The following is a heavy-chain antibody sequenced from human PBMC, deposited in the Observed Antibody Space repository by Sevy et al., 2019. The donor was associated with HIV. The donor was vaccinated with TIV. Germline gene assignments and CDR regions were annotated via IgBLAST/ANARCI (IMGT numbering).Heavy chain of an antibody. CDR1: GFTFSSYG. Sequence: GGSLRLSCAASGFTFSSYGMHRVRQAPGKGLEWVAVIWYDGSNKYYADSVKGRFTISRDNSKNTLYLQMNSLRAEDTAVYYCAREKRFLEWFRPGWFDPWGQGTLVTVSS. D-gene: IGHD3-3*01. CDR3: AREKRFLEWFRPGWFDP. J-gene: IGHJ5*02. V-gene: IGHV3-33*01. CDR2: IWYDGSNK.